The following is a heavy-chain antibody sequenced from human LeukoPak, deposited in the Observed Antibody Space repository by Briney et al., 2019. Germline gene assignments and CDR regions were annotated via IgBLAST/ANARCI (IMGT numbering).Heavy chain of an antibody. Sequence: PSETLSLTCTVSGYSISSGYYWGWIRQPPGKGLEWIGSIYHSGSTNYNPSLKSRVTISVDTSKNQFSLKLSSVTAADTAVYYCARTSEGYCRGGSCWDYYYYMDVWGKGTTVTVSS. V-gene: IGHV4-38-2*02. D-gene: IGHD2-15*01. CDR3: ARTSEGYCRGGSCWDYYYYMDV. J-gene: IGHJ6*03. CDR2: IYHSGST. CDR1: GYSISSGYY.